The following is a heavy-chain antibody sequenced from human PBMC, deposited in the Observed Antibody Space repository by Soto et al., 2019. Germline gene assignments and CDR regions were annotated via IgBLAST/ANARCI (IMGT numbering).Heavy chain of an antibody. J-gene: IGHJ4*02. Sequence: SDTLSLTCAVSGGSISSGGYSWSWIRQPPGKGLEWLGYIYHSGSTYYNPSLKSRVTISVDTSKNQFSLKLSSVTAADTAVYYCARGDNVSGWKDNDYWGQGTLVTVS. D-gene: IGHD6-19*01. V-gene: IGHV4-30-2*01. CDR3: ARGDNVSGWKDNDY. CDR2: IYHSGST. CDR1: GGSISSGGYS.